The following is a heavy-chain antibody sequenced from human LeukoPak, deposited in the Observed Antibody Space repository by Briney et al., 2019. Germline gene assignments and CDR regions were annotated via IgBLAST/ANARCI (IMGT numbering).Heavy chain of an antibody. Sequence: KTGGSLRLSCAASGFTFSSYNMNWVRQAPGKGLEWVSSITSSSTYIYYADSVKGRFTISRDNANNSLFLQMNSLRAEDTAVYYCARHQYYDTRHYYMDVWGKGTTVTVSS. CDR2: ITSSSTYI. CDR3: ARHQYYDTRHYYMDV. CDR1: GFTFSSYN. V-gene: IGHV3-21*01. D-gene: IGHD3-22*01. J-gene: IGHJ6*03.